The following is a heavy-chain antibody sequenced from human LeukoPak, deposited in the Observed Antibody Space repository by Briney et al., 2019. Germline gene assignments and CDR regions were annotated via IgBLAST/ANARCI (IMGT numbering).Heavy chain of an antibody. Sequence: SGPTLVKPTQTLTLTCTFSGFSLSTSGVGVGWIRQPPGKALEWLALIYWDDDKRYSPSLKSRLTITKDTSKNQVVLTMTNMDPADTATYYCARNTIFGVVIQYNWFDPWGQGTLVTVSS. CDR1: GFSLSTSGVG. J-gene: IGHJ5*02. CDR2: IYWDDDK. CDR3: ARNTIFGVVIQYNWFDP. V-gene: IGHV2-5*02. D-gene: IGHD3-3*01.